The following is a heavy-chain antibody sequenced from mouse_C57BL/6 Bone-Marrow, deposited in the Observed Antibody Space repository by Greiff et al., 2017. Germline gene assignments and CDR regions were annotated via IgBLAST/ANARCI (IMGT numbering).Heavy chain of an antibody. Sequence: EVQRVESGPVLVKPGASVKMSCKASGYTFTDYYMNWVKQSHGKSLEWIGVINPYNGGTSYNQKFKGKATLTVDKSSSTAYMELNSLTSEDSAVYYCARQDLAYWGQGTLVTVSA. CDR2: INPYNGGT. CDR3: ARQDLAY. CDR1: GYTFTDYY. J-gene: IGHJ3*01. V-gene: IGHV1-19*01.